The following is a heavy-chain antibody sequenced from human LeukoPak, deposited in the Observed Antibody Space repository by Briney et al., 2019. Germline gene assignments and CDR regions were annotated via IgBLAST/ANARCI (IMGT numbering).Heavy chain of an antibody. D-gene: IGHD5-12*01. CDR3: ARDLYSGLIAYAFDI. CDR2: ISYDGSNK. J-gene: IGHJ3*02. Sequence: GGSLRLSCAASGFTFNNYAMHWVRQAPGKGLEWVTIISYDGSNKYYTDSVKGRFTISRDNSKNTLYLQLNSLRTEDTAVYYCARDLYSGLIAYAFDIWGQGTMVTVSS. V-gene: IGHV3-30*04. CDR1: GFTFNNYA.